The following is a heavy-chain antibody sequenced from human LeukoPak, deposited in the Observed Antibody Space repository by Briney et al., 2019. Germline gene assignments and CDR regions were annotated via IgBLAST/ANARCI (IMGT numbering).Heavy chain of an antibody. D-gene: IGHD2-8*01. CDR2: MNPNSGNT. CDR3: AREKIEWDYYYYYMDV. Sequence: ASVKVSCKASGYNFTSYDINWVRQATGQGLERMGWMNPNSGNTGYAQKFQGRVTITRNTSISTAYMELSSPRSEDTAVYYCAREKIEWDYYYYYMDVWGKGTTVTVSS. J-gene: IGHJ6*03. CDR1: GYNFTSYD. V-gene: IGHV1-8*03.